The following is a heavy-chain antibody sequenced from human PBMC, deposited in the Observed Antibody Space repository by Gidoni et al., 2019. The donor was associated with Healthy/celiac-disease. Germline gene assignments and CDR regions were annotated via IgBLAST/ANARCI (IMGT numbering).Heavy chain of an antibody. J-gene: IGHJ4*02. CDR2: IYHSGST. CDR1: GYSISSGYS. V-gene: IGHV4-38-2*02. D-gene: IGHD3-3*01. Sequence: QVQLQESGPGLVKPSETLPLTCTVSGYSISSGYSCGWIRQPPGKGLEWIGSIYHSGSTYYNPSLKSRVTISVDTSKNQFSLKLSSVTAADTAVYYCARVVSGGYITIFGVVITYFDYWGQGTLVTVSS. CDR3: ARVVSGGYITIFGVVITYFDY.